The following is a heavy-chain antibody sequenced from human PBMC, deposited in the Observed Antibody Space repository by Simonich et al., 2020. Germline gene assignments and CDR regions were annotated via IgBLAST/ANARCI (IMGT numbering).Heavy chain of an antibody. D-gene: IGHD6-13*01. CDR3: ARGRIAAAGTYYYYYMDV. J-gene: IGHJ6*03. Sequence: QVQLVQSGAEVNKPGASVKVSCKASGYTFTGYYMPWVRQAPGQGLEGRGWIKPNSGGKNKEQKFQGRVTMTRETSIRTADMELSRLRSDDTAVYYCARGRIAAAGTYYYYYMDVWGKGTTVTVSS. CDR2: IKPNSGGK. V-gene: IGHV1-2*02. CDR1: GYTFTGYY.